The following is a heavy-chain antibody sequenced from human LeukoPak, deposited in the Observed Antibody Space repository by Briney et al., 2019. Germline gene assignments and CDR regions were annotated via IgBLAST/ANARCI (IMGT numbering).Heavy chain of an antibody. V-gene: IGHV4-31*03. CDR3: AEYYDSSDSFDY. J-gene: IGHJ4*02. D-gene: IGHD3-22*01. CDR1: GGSISSGGYY. CDR2: IYYSGST. Sequence: PSETLSLTCTVSGGSISSGGYYWSWIRQHPGKGLEWIGYIYYSGSTYYNPSLKSRVTISVDTSKNQFSLKLSSVTAADTAVYYCAEYYDSSDSFDYWGQGTLVTVSS.